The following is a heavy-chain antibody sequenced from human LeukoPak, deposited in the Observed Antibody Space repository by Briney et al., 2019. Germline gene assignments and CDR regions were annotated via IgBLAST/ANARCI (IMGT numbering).Heavy chain of an antibody. J-gene: IGHJ4*02. CDR3: ASARWLQTGGYFDY. Sequence: GGSLRLSCAASGFTFSSYSMNWVRQAPGKGLEWVSSISSSSSYIYYADSVKGRFTISRDNAKNSLYLQMNSLRAEDTAVYYCASARWLQTGGYFDYWGQGTLVSVSS. D-gene: IGHD5-12*01. CDR2: ISSSSSYI. CDR1: GFTFSSYS. V-gene: IGHV3-21*01.